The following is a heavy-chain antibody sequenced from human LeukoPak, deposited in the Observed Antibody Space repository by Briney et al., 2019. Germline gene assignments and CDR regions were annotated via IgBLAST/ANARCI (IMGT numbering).Heavy chain of an antibody. V-gene: IGHV4-34*01. CDR2: INHSGST. J-gene: IGHJ4*02. CDR1: GGSFSGYY. CDR3: AILYGDLDY. Sequence: LETLSLTCAVYGGSFSGYYWSWIRQPPGKGLEWIGEINHSGSTNYNPSLKSRVTISVDTSKNQFSLKLSSVTAADTAVYYCAILYGDLDYWGQGTLVTVSS. D-gene: IGHD4-17*01.